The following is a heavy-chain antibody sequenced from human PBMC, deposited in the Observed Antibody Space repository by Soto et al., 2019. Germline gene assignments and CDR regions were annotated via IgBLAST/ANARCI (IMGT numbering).Heavy chain of an antibody. V-gene: IGHV1-18*01. CDR1: GYTFTSYD. CDR2: ISAYNGNT. Sequence: ASVKVSCKASGYTFTSYDISWVRQAPGQGLEWMGWISAYNGNTNYAQKLQGRVTMTTDTSTSTAYMELRSLRSDDTAVYYCARGLDYYDSSGYPNWFDPWGQGTLVTVSS. CDR3: ARGLDYYDSSGYPNWFDP. J-gene: IGHJ5*02. D-gene: IGHD3-22*01.